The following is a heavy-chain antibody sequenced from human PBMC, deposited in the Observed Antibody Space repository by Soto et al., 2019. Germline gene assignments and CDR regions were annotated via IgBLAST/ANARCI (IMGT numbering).Heavy chain of an antibody. CDR1: GFTFDSYA. J-gene: IGHJ4*02. CDR3: AKDYTGSWYYSDY. CDR2: ISGTGDTT. Sequence: GGSLRLSCAASGFTFDSYAVNWVRQAPGKGLEWVSAISGTGDTTYYADSVKGRFTISRDNSKNTLYLQMNSLRAEDTAVYYCAKDYTGSWYYSDYWGQGTLVTVSS. D-gene: IGHD6-13*01. V-gene: IGHV3-23*01.